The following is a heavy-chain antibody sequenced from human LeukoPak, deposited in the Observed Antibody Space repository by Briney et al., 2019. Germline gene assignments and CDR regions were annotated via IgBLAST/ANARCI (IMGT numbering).Heavy chain of an antibody. CDR2: TYYRSKWFI. J-gene: IGHJ4*02. D-gene: IGHD6-19*01. Sequence: HSQTLSLTCGISGDSVSSNSAAWNWIRQSPSRGLEWLGRTYYRSKWFINYAPPVKSRIIINPDTPKNQVSLQLNSVTPEDTAVYYCTRSDCSSGRCPGFDNWGQGTLVTVSS. CDR3: TRSDCSSGRCPGFDN. V-gene: IGHV6-1*01. CDR1: GDSVSSNSAA.